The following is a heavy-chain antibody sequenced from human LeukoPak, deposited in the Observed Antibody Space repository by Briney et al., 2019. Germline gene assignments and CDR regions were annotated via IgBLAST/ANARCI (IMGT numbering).Heavy chain of an antibody. CDR3: AKALPRIVVVPAATY. J-gene: IGHJ4*02. Sequence: GGSLRLSCAASGFTFSSYAMSWVRQAPGQGLEWVSAISGSGGSTYYADSVKGRFTISRDNSKNTLYLQMNSLRAEDTAVYYCAKALPRIVVVPAATYWGQGTLVTVSS. CDR1: GFTFSSYA. CDR2: ISGSGGST. D-gene: IGHD2-2*01. V-gene: IGHV3-23*01.